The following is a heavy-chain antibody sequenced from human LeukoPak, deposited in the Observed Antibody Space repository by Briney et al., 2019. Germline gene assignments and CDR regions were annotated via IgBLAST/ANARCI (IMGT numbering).Heavy chain of an antibody. J-gene: IGHJ4*02. D-gene: IGHD3-16*01. CDR3: ARDYEDRYFDY. V-gene: IGHV3-30-3*01. Sequence: GSLRLSCAASGFTFSSYAMHWVRQAPGKGMEWVAVISYDGSNKYYADSVKGRFTISRDNSKNTLYLQMNSLRAEDTAVYYCARDYEDRYFDYWGQGTLVTVSS. CDR2: ISYDGSNK. CDR1: GFTFSSYA.